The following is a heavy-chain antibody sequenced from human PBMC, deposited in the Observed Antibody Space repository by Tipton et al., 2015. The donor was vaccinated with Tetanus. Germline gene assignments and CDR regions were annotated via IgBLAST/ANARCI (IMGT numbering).Heavy chain of an antibody. Sequence: SLRLSCAASGFTFDAYAMHWVRQAPGKGLEWASGISWNSGSIGYADSVKGRFTISRDNAKNSLYLQMNSLRAEDTALYYCAKDNGGYSYGRYGMDVWGQGTTVTVSS. CDR1: GFTFDAYA. D-gene: IGHD5-18*01. V-gene: IGHV3-9*01. CDR3: AKDNGGYSYGRYGMDV. CDR2: ISWNSGSI. J-gene: IGHJ6*02.